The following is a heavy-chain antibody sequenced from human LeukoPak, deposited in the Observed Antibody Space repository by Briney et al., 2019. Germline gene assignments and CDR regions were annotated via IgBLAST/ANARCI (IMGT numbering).Heavy chain of an antibody. CDR3: ARVGDYYDSSGYYQIPYFDY. J-gene: IGHJ4*02. V-gene: IGHV4-4*02. CDR2: IYHSGST. D-gene: IGHD3-22*01. CDR1: GGSISSSNW. Sequence: PSETLSLTCAVSGGSISSSNWWSWVRQPSGKGLEWIGEIYHSGSTNYNPSLKSRVTISVDKSKNQFSLKLSSVTAADTAVYYCARVGDYYDSSGYYQIPYFDYWGQGTLVTVSS.